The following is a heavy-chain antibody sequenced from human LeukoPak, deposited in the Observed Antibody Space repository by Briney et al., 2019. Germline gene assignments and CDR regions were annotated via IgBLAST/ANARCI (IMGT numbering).Heavy chain of an antibody. CDR3: ATGIRYAFDY. Sequence: GGSLRLSCATSGFSFTDYPMNWVRQAPGKGLEWISNIRTTAEGAKYAYYADSVKGRVTISRDDGKNTLYLHMNSLRDDDTAVYYCATGIRYAFDYWGQGILVTVSS. D-gene: IGHD3-9*01. CDR2: IRTTAEGAKYA. J-gene: IGHJ4*02. V-gene: IGHV3-48*02. CDR1: GFSFTDYP.